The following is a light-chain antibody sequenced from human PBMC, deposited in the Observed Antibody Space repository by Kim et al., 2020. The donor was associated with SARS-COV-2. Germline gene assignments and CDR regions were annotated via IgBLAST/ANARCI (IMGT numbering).Light chain of an antibody. CDR2: LDSDGSH. V-gene: IGLV4-69*01. CDR3: QTWGTGTSYV. J-gene: IGLJ1*01. CDR1: SGHSSYA. Sequence: QPVLTQSPSASASLGASVKLTCTLSSGHSSYAIAWHQQQPEKGPRYLMKLDSDGSHSKGDGIPDRFSGSSSGAERYLNISSLQSEDEADYYCQTWGTGTSYVFGTGTKVTVL.